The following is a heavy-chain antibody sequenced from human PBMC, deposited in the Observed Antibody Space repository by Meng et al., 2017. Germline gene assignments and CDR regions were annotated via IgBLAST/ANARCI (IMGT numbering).Heavy chain of an antibody. Sequence: QVQLVQSGAEVKTPWASVKVSCKPSGYSFTAYYIHWLRQAPGQGLEWMGRIDPNSGVTEYAHKFHGRVTVTGDTSISTAYMELRRLTSDDTAVYYCARDEDISAAGKLFGDYWGQGTLVTVSS. J-gene: IGHJ4*02. CDR3: ARDEDISAAGKLFGDY. CDR1: GYSFTAYY. D-gene: IGHD6-13*01. CDR2: IDPNSGVT. V-gene: IGHV1-2*06.